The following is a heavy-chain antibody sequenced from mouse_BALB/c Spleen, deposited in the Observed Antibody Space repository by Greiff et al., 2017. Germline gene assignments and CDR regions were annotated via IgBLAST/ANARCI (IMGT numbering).Heavy chain of an antibody. J-gene: IGHJ3*01. CDR3: TRDYGSSWAY. CDR1: GYTFTSYW. CDR2: IYPSDSYT. Sequence: QVQLQQPGAELVRPGASVKLSCTASGYTFTSYWIHWVKQRPGQGLEWIGNIYPSDSYTNYNQKFKDKATLTVDKSSSTAYMQLSSPTSEDSAVYYCTRDYGSSWAYWGQGTLVTVSA. V-gene: IGHV1-69*02. D-gene: IGHD1-1*01.